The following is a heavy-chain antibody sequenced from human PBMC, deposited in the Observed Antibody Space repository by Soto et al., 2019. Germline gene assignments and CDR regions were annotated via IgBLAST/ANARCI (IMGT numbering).Heavy chain of an antibody. CDR3: ARDQSPIVGATQSVRYYYGMDV. CDR1: GDSVSSTSAS. D-gene: IGHD1-26*01. CDR2: TYYRSKWYN. Sequence: SQTLSLTCVISGDSVSSTSASWNWIRQSPSRGLERLGRTYYRSKWYNDYAVSVKSRITINPDTSKNQFSLQLNSVTPEDTAVYYCARDQSPIVGATQSVRYYYGMDVWGQGTTVTV. V-gene: IGHV6-1*01. J-gene: IGHJ6*02.